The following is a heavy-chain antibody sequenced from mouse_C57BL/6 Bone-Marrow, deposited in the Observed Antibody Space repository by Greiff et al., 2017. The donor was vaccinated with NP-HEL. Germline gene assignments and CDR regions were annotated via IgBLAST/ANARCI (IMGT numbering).Heavy chain of an antibody. CDR2: ISNGGGST. V-gene: IGHV5-12*01. Sequence: EVKLVESGGGLVQPGGSLKLSCAASGFTFSDYYMYWVRQTPEKRLEWVAYISNGGGSTYYPDTVKGRFTISRDNAKNPLYLQMSRLKSEDTAMYYCARTGDGYYVLFAYWGQGTLVTVSA. CDR3: ARTGDGYYVLFAY. CDR1: GFTFSDYY. J-gene: IGHJ3*01. D-gene: IGHD2-3*01.